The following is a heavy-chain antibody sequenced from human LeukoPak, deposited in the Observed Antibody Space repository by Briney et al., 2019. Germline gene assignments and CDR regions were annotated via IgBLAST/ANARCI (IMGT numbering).Heavy chain of an antibody. Sequence: GGSLRLSCAASGFTFSSYSMNWVRQAPGKGLEWVSSISSSSSYIYYADSVKGRFTISRDNAKNSLYLQMNSLRAEDTAVYYCAKGWLPHSEFDYWGQGTLVTVSS. CDR2: ISSSSSYI. CDR1: GFTFSSYS. J-gene: IGHJ4*02. D-gene: IGHD5-12*01. V-gene: IGHV3-21*04. CDR3: AKGWLPHSEFDY.